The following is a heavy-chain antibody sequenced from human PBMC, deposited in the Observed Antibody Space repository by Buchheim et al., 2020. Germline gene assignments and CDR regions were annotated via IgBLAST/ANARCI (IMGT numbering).Heavy chain of an antibody. V-gene: IGHV3-23*01. CDR3: AKDRLITIFGVVRQRFDP. Sequence: EVQLLESGGGLVQPGGSLRLSCAASGFTFSSYAMSWVRQAPGKGLEWVSAISGSGGSTYYAASVKGRFTISRDNSKNTLYLQMNSLRAEDTAVYYCAKDRLITIFGVVRQRFDPWGQGTL. CDR2: ISGSGGST. J-gene: IGHJ5*02. D-gene: IGHD3-3*01. CDR1: GFTFSSYA.